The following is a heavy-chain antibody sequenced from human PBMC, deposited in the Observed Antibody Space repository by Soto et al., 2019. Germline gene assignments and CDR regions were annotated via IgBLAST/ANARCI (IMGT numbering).Heavy chain of an antibody. J-gene: IGHJ4*02. Sequence: EVQLVESGGGPVRPGGSLKLSCAASGFNFITYSLSWVRQAPGKGLEWVASISSSAVYIDYADSVKGRFTISRDNANNSLYLQMNSLRAEDTATYYCVRDGLDYYDTERLYFDNWCQGTLVTVSS. V-gene: IGHV3-21*01. CDR1: GFNFITYS. CDR3: VRDGLDYYDTERLYFDN. CDR2: ISSSAVYI. D-gene: IGHD3-22*01.